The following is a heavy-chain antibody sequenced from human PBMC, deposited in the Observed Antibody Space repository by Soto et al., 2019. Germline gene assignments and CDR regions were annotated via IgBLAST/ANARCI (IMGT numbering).Heavy chain of an antibody. CDR1: GYNFPSYG. Sequence: ASVKVSCKAAGYNFPSYGISWVRQAPGQGREWMGWISAYDGNTSYAQNFQGRLTMTTDRSTSTAYMELRSLRSDDTAVYYCAGTSLVARTWFDPWGQGXLVTVSS. CDR2: ISAYDGNT. CDR3: AGTSLVARTWFDP. J-gene: IGHJ5*02. V-gene: IGHV1-18*04. D-gene: IGHD6-6*01.